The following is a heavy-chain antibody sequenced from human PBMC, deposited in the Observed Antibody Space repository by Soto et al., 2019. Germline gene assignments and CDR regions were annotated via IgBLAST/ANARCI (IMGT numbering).Heavy chain of an antibody. D-gene: IGHD3-22*01. Sequence: PGGSLRLSCAASGFTFSSYGMHWVRQAPGKGLEWVAVISYDGSNKYYADSVKGRFTISRDNSKNTLYLQMNSLRAEDTAVYYCAKGLLYYYDSSGYPWYWGQGTLVTVSS. V-gene: IGHV3-30*18. CDR3: AKGLLYYYDSSGYPWY. CDR1: GFTFSSYG. CDR2: ISYDGSNK. J-gene: IGHJ4*02.